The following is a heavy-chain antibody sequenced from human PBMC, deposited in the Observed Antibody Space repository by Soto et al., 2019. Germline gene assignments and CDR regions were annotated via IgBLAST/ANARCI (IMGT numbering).Heavy chain of an antibody. CDR1: GGSISSYY. J-gene: IGHJ4*02. D-gene: IGHD2-15*01. CDR2: IYYSGST. V-gene: IGHV4-59*01. Sequence: SETLSLTCTVSGGSISSYYWSWIRQPPGKGLEWIGYIYYSGSTNYNPSLKSRVTISVDTSKNQFSLKLSSVTAADTAVYYCASADYCSGGSCYPHYWGQGTLVTVSS. CDR3: ASADYCSGGSCYPHY.